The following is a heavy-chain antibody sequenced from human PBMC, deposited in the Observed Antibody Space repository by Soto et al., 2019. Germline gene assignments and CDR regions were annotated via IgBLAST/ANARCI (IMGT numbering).Heavy chain of an antibody. V-gene: IGHV1-18*01. Sequence: XSVKVSCKASGFTFSNYGLNWVRQAPGQGLEWMGWVSANNGHTNYAQNLQGRVSMTTDTSTSTAYMELRGLTFDDTAVYYCARDIESVTAKHFFYYYAMDVWGQGTTVTVS. J-gene: IGHJ6*02. CDR1: GFTFSNYG. CDR3: ARDIESVTAKHFFYYYAMDV. D-gene: IGHD2-8*01. CDR2: VSANNGHT.